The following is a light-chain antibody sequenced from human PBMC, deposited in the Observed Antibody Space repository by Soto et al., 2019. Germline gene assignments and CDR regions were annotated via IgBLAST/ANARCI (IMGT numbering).Light chain of an antibody. J-gene: IGKJ1*01. Sequence: DIQMTQSPSSLSASDGDTVTITCRASQGMIDNLSWFQQRPGQAPKLLIYAASTLHTGVPSRFSGSGAGGSGAGTEFTLTISSLQPEDVGTYYCQTYDTAPQTFGPGTSVEIK. V-gene: IGKV1-27*01. CDR1: QGMIDN. CDR3: QTYDTAPQT. CDR2: AAS.